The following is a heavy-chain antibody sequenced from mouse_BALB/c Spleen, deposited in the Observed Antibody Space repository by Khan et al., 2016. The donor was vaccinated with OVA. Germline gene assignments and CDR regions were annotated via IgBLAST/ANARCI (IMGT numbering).Heavy chain of an antibody. D-gene: IGHD2-14*01. V-gene: IGHV1-80*01. CDR1: GYAFSNYW. Sequence: QVRLQQSGAELVRPGSSVKISCKASGYAFSNYWMNWVKRRPGQGLEWIGQIYPGDGDTSFNGKFRGKATLTADKSSSTAYMQLSSLTSEDSAVYFCARSGYDYFAYWGQGTLVTVSA. J-gene: IGHJ3*01. CDR3: ARSGYDYFAY. CDR2: IYPGDGDT.